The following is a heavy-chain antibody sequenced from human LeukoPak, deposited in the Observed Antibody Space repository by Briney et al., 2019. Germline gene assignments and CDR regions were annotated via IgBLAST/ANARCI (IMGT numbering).Heavy chain of an antibody. CDR2: IYTSGST. Sequence: SETLSLTCTVSGGSISSYYWSWIRQPAGKGLEWIGRIYTSGSTNYNPSLKSRVTMSVDTSKNQFSLKLSSVTAADTAVYYCAREGYSFTMVRGVNPDYWGQGTLVTVSS. J-gene: IGHJ4*02. CDR3: AREGYSFTMVRGVNPDY. V-gene: IGHV4-4*07. CDR1: GGSISSYY. D-gene: IGHD3-10*01.